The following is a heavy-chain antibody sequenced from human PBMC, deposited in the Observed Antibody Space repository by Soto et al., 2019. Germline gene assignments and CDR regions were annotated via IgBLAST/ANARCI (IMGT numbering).Heavy chain of an antibody. J-gene: IGHJ4*02. D-gene: IGHD2-21*01. CDR3: ARDKIAGLFDY. CDR1: GGSFSGYY. Sequence: QVQLQQWGAGLLKPSETLSLTCAVYGGSFSGYYWTWIRQPPGTGLEWIGEINHSGSTNYNPSLTSRVTISVDTSKNQFSLKLTSVTAADTGVYYCARDKIAGLFDYWGQGTLVTVSS. CDR2: INHSGST. V-gene: IGHV4-34*01.